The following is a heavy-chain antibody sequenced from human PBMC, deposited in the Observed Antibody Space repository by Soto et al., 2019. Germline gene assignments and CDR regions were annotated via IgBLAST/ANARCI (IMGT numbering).Heavy chain of an antibody. CDR2: ISAYNDNT. V-gene: IGHV1-18*01. Sequence: QVQLVQSGAEVKKPGASVKVSCKASGYTFTNYGISWVRQAPGQGLEWMGWISAYNDNTNYAQKLQGRVTMTADTSTSTAYMELRSLRYDDTAVYYCARDLGTETTWGYFQHWGQGTLVTVSS. J-gene: IGHJ1*01. D-gene: IGHD4-17*01. CDR1: GYTFTNYG. CDR3: ARDLGTETTWGYFQH.